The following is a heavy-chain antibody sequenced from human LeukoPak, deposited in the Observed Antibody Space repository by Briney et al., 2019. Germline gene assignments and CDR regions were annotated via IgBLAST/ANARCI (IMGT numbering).Heavy chain of an antibody. Sequence: SETLSLTCAVSGGSISSGGYSWSWIRQPPGRGLEWIGYIYHSGSTYYNPSLKSRVTISVDRSKNQFSLELSSVTAADTAVYYCAREGSSFNWFDPWGQGTLVTVSS. V-gene: IGHV4-30-2*01. CDR3: AREGSSFNWFDP. CDR1: GGSISSGGYS. J-gene: IGHJ5*02. D-gene: IGHD6-13*01. CDR2: IYHSGST.